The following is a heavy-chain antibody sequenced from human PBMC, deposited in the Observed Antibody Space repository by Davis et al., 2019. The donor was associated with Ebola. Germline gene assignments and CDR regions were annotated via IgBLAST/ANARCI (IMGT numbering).Heavy chain of an antibody. V-gene: IGHV1-2*02. Sequence: ASVKVSCKASGGTFSSYAISWVRQAPGQGLEWMGWINPNSGGTNYAQKFQGRVTMTRDTSISTAYMELSRLRSDDTAVYYCARDVKDIVVVPAAPSLYYYYYYGMDAWGQGTTVTVSS. CDR2: INPNSGGT. J-gene: IGHJ6*02. CDR1: GGTFSSYA. CDR3: ARDVKDIVVVPAAPSLYYYYYYGMDA. D-gene: IGHD2-2*01.